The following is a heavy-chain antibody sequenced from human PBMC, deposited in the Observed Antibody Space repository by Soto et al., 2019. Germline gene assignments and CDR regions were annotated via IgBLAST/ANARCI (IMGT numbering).Heavy chain of an antibody. V-gene: IGHV4-34*01. CDR2: INHSGST. D-gene: IGHD3-3*01. J-gene: IGHJ4*02. CDR1: GGSFSGYY. CDR3: AREDYDFWSRYWHFDY. Sequence: SETLSLTCAVYGGSFSGYYWSWIRQPPGKGLEWIGEINHSGSTNYNPSLKSRVTISVDTSKNQFSLKLSSVTAADTAVYYCAREDYDFWSRYWHFDYWGQGTLVTVSS.